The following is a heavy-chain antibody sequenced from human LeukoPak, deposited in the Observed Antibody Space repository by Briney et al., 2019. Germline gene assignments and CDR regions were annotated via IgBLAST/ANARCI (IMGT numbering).Heavy chain of an antibody. CDR1: GFTFNNYA. CDR3: AKDWADFWSGYFLFDY. J-gene: IGHJ4*02. V-gene: IGHV3-23*01. D-gene: IGHD3-3*01. Sequence: GGSLRLSCAASGFTFNNYAMNWVRKAPGKGLEWVSAISGNDGRTYYAGSVKGRFTISRDNSKKTVYLQMNSLRAEDTAVYYCAKDWADFWSGYFLFDYWGRGTLVTVSS. CDR2: ISGNDGRT.